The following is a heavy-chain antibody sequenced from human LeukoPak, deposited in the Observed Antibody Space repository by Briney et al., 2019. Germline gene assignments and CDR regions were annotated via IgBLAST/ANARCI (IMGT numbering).Heavy chain of an antibody. Sequence: GGSLRLSCAASGFTFSSYAMSWVRQAPGKGLEWVSAISGSGGSTYYADSVKGRFTISRDNSKNTLYLQMNTLRAEDTAVYYCAKDRLGFEGYFDLWGRGTLVTVSS. CDR1: GFTFSSYA. J-gene: IGHJ2*01. D-gene: IGHD6-25*01. CDR3: AKDRLGFEGYFDL. CDR2: ISGSGGST. V-gene: IGHV3-23*01.